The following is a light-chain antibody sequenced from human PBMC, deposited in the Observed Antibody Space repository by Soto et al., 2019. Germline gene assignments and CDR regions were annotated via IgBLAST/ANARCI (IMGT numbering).Light chain of an antibody. J-gene: IGLJ1*01. CDR3: SSYTSSSTSYV. Sequence: QSALAQPASVSGSPGQSITIPCTGTTSDIGAYDYVSWYQQHPGKVPKLIIFEVTKRPSGFSSRFSGSKSGNTASLTISGLQAEDEADYYCSSYTSSSTSYVFGTGTKVTVL. CDR2: EVT. V-gene: IGLV2-14*01. CDR1: TSDIGAYDY.